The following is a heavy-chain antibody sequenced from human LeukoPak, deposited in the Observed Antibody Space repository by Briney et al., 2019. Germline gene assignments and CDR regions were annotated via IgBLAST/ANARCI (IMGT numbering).Heavy chain of an antibody. CDR3: ARPGISGSYFY. J-gene: IGHJ4*02. D-gene: IGHD1-26*01. V-gene: IGHV3-7*01. CDR1: GFTFSSYW. CDR2: IKQDGSEK. Sequence: GGSLRLSCAASGFTFSSYWMSWVRQAPGKGLEWVANIKQDGSEKYYADSVKGRFTISRDNAKNSLYLQMESLRAEDTAVYYCARPGISGSYFYWGQGTLVTVSS.